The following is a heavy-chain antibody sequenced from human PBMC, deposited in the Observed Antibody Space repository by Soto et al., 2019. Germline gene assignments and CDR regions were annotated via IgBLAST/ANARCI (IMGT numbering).Heavy chain of an antibody. D-gene: IGHD3-10*01. CDR3: ARAPIGSESNYYFEH. V-gene: IGHV3-7*03. J-gene: IGHJ4*02. Sequence: EVQLVESGGGLVQPGGSLRLSCAASGFSFSTYWMSWVRQAPGKGLEWVAHINRDGSEEYYVDSVKGRFTISRDNAKNSLFLQMNSLRAEDTAMYYCARAPIGSESNYYFEHWGQGTLVTVSS. CDR1: GFSFSTYW. CDR2: INRDGSEE.